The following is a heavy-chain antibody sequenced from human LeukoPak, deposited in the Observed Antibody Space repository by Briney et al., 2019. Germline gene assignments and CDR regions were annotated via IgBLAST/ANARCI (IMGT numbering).Heavy chain of an antibody. Sequence: GGSLRLSCAASGFTFSSDWMSWVRQAPGKGLEWVANIKQDGSEKYYVDSVKGRFTISRDNAKNSLYLQMNSLRAEDTAVYYCARDWSDWGQGTLVTVSS. V-gene: IGHV3-7*01. J-gene: IGHJ4*02. CDR1: GFTFSSDW. CDR3: ARDWSD. CDR2: IKQDGSEK.